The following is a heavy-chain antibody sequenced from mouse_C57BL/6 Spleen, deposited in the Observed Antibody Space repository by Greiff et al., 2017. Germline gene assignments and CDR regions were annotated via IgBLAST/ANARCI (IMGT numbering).Heavy chain of an antibody. CDR2: INPGSGGT. V-gene: IGHV1-54*01. D-gene: IGHD2-4*01. Sequence: VQLQESGAELVRPGPSVKVSCKASGYAFTNYLIEWVKQRPGQGLEWIGVINPGSGGTNYNEKFKGKATLTADKSSSTAYMQLSSLTSEDSAVYFCARDDYDVHYFDYWGQGTTLTVSS. CDR1: GYAFTNYL. CDR3: ARDDYDVHYFDY. J-gene: IGHJ2*01.